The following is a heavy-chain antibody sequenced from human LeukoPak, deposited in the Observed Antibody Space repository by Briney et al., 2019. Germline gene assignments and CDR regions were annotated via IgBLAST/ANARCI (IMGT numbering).Heavy chain of an antibody. Sequence: SETLSLTCAVYGGSFSGYYWSWLRQPPGKGLEWIGEINHSGSTNYNPSLKSRVTISVDTSKNQFSLKLSSVTAADTAVYYCARQGDIVVVPAAMEVWFDPWGQGTLVTVSS. CDR1: GGSFSGYY. CDR3: ARQGDIVVVPAAMEVWFDP. J-gene: IGHJ5*02. D-gene: IGHD2-2*01. V-gene: IGHV4-34*01. CDR2: INHSGST.